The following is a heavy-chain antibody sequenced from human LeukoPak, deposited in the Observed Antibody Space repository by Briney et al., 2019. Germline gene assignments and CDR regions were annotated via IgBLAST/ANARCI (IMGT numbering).Heavy chain of an antibody. V-gene: IGHV4-39*01. CDR3: ARGAYYYDSSGYPGYFDY. CDR1: GGSISSSSYY. Sequence: SENLSLTCTVSGGSISSSSYYWGWIRQPPGKGLEWIGSIYYSGSTYYNPSLKSRVTISVDTSKNQFSLKLSSVTAADTAVYYCARGAYYYDSSGYPGYFDYWGQGTLVTVSS. D-gene: IGHD3-22*01. J-gene: IGHJ4*02. CDR2: IYYSGST.